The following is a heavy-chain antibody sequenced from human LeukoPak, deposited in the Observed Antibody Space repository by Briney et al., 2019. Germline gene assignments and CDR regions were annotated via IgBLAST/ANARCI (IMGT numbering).Heavy chain of an antibody. J-gene: IGHJ4*02. CDR3: ARSVSTGVVAATFDY. V-gene: IGHV1-69*13. CDR1: GGTFSSYA. CDR2: IIPIFGTA. Sequence: SVKVSCKASGGTFSSYAISWVRQAPGQGLEWMGGIIPIFGTANYAQKFQGRVTITADESTSTAYMELSSLRSEDAAVYYCARSVSTGVVAATFDYWGQGTLVTVSS. D-gene: IGHD2-15*01.